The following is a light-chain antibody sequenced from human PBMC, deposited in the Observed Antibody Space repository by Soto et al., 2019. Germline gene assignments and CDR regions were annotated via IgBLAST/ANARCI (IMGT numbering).Light chain of an antibody. CDR2: GAS. Sequence: EIVLTQSPGTLSLSPGERAILSCRASQSVSSNYLAWYQQKPGQAPRLLIYGASSRATGIPDRFSGSGSGIDITLTINRLEPEDFAVYYCQQYGSSPPVTFGPGTKVDIK. CDR1: QSVSSNY. J-gene: IGKJ3*01. V-gene: IGKV3-20*01. CDR3: QQYGSSPPVT.